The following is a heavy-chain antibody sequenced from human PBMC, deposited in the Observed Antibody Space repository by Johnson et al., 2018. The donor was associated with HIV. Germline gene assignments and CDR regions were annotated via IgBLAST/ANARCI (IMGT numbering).Heavy chain of an antibody. CDR1: GFTFSSYA. J-gene: IGHJ3*02. CDR2: IYYDGSNK. V-gene: IGHV3-30-3*01. D-gene: IGHD6-13*01. Sequence: QVLLVESGGGVVQPGRSLRLSCAASGFTFSSYAMHWVRQAPGKGLEWVAVIYYDGSNKYYADSVKGRFTLSRSNSKNTLSLQMNSLRAEDTAVYYCASPLEAAADPMNAFDIWGQGTMVTVSS. CDR3: ASPLEAAADPMNAFDI.